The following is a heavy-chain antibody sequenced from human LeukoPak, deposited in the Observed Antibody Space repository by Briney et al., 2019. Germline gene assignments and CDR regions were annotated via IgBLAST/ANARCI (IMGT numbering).Heavy chain of an antibody. V-gene: IGHV4-59*01. J-gene: IGHJ4*02. D-gene: IGHD3-9*01. CDR1: GGSISGYY. CDR2: ISYSGST. CDR3: ARTTYYDILTGYYLFDY. Sequence: SETLSLTCTVSGGSISGYYWSWIRQPPGKGLEWVGYISYSGSTNYKPSLKSRVTISVDTSKNQFSLKLSSVTAADTAVYYCARTTYYDILTGYYLFDYWGQGTLVTVSS.